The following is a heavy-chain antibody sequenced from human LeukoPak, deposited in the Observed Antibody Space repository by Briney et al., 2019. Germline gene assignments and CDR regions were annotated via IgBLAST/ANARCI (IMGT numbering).Heavy chain of an antibody. CDR2: INEDGGER. V-gene: IGHV3-7*01. CDR1: GFTLSRYW. J-gene: IGHJ4*02. CDR3: TRGGNLEN. D-gene: IGHD1-14*01. Sequence: GGSLRLSCAASGFTLSRYWMSWVRQAPGKGLEWVANINEDGGERHYVDTVKGRFTISRDNAKNSLYLQMNSLRAEDTAVYYCTRGGNLENWGRGTLVTVSS.